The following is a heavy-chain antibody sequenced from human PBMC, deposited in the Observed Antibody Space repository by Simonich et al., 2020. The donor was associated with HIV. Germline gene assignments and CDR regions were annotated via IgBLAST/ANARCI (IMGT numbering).Heavy chain of an antibody. Sequence: QVQLVQSGAEVKKPGASVKVSCKASGYTFTDYYIHWVRQAPGQGLGYMGRLNPNRGGNDYQQKFQGRVTMTRATSISTAYMELSRMRSDDTAVYYCARGPQQVVPVFDAFDIWGPRTMVTVSS. J-gene: IGHJ3*02. CDR2: LNPNRGGN. CDR1: GYTFTDYY. D-gene: IGHD6-13*01. V-gene: IGHV1-2*06. CDR3: ARGPQQVVPVFDAFDI.